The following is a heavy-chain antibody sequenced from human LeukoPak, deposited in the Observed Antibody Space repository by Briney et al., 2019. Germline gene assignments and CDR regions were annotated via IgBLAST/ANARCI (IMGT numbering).Heavy chain of an antibody. D-gene: IGHD5-24*01. CDR1: GFTFSNAW. CDR3: ARDLNYNLDF. CDR2: IDNDGGT. J-gene: IGHJ4*02. Sequence: GGSLRLSCAASGFTFSNAWMSWVRQAPGKGLVWVSRIDNDGGTSYADSVKGRFTITRDNAKNTLYLQMNSLRAEDTALYYCARDLNYNLDFWGQGTLVTVSS. V-gene: IGHV3-74*01.